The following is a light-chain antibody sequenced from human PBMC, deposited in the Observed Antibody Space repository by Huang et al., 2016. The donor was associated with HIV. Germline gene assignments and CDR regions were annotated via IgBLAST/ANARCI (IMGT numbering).Light chain of an antibody. Sequence: EIVMTQSPGTLSVSPGERATLSCRVSQSVRSNLAWYQQKPGQAPRLLSYDASTRATGVPARFSGSGSGTQFTLSISSLQSEDFAVYYCQQYDNWPPFTFGPGTKVDI. CDR3: QQYDNWPPFT. V-gene: IGKV3-15*01. CDR1: QSVRSN. CDR2: DAS. J-gene: IGKJ3*01.